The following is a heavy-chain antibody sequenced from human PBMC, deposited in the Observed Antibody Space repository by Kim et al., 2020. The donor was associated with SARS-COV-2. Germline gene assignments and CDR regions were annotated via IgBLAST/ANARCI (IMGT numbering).Heavy chain of an antibody. Sequence: SETLSLTCTVSGGSISSSSYYWGWIRQPPGKGLEWIGSIYYSGSTYYNPSLKSRVTISVDTSKNQFSLKLSSVTAADTAVYYCARPSSIAARGAFDYWGQGTLVTVSS. CDR3: ARPSSIAARGAFDY. D-gene: IGHD6-6*01. CDR2: IYYSGST. CDR1: GGSISSSSYY. V-gene: IGHV4-39*01. J-gene: IGHJ4*02.